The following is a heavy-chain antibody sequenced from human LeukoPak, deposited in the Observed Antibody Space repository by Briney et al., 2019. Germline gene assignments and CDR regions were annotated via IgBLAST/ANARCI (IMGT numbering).Heavy chain of an antibody. J-gene: IGHJ4*02. CDR3: ASGPAAILGFDY. Sequence: GGSLRLSCAASGFTFSSYGMHWVRQAPGKGLEWVAVISCDGSNKYYADSVKGRFTISRDNSKNTLYLQMNSLRAEDTAVYYCASGPAAILGFDYWGQGTLVTVSS. CDR1: GFTFSSYG. V-gene: IGHV3-30*03. D-gene: IGHD2-2*02. CDR2: ISCDGSNK.